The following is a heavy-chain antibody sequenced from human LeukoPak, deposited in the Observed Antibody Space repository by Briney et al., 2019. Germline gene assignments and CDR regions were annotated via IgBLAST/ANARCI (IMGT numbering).Heavy chain of an antibody. CDR3: ARDRSGTYYTFDV. CDR2: ISYSGRT. D-gene: IGHD1-26*01. V-gene: IGHV4-59*01. J-gene: IGHJ3*01. Sequence: PSETLALTCSIFGGFIVCSFRNLILLSPEKGLEWIGYISYSGRTNYSPSLKSRVTISIDTSKNQLSLTLSSVTAADTALYYCARDRSGTYYTFDVWGQGTMVSVSA. CDR1: GGFIVCSF.